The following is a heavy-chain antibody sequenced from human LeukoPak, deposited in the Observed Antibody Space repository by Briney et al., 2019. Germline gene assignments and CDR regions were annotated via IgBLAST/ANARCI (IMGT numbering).Heavy chain of an antibody. CDR3: ARDTNFCPGDY. CDR1: GVSSSRYL. Sequence: GGSLRLSCAASGVSSSRYLMTWVCPALGGGLGWSSNINKDGSIKSYVDSVKGRLTNSRNNAKISVYLQMNSLTTEDTAIYYCARDTNFCPGDYWGQGTLVTVSS. V-gene: IGHV3-7*01. CDR2: INKDGSIK. D-gene: IGHD2/OR15-2a*01. J-gene: IGHJ4*02.